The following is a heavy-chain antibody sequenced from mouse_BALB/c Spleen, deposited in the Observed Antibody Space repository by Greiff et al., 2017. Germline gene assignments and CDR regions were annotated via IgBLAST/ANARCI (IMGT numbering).Heavy chain of an antibody. J-gene: IGHJ2*01. Sequence: EVMLVESGGGLVKPGGSLKLSCAASGFTFSSYAMSWVRQTPEKRLEWVATISSGGSYTYYPDSVKGRFTISRDNAKNTLYLQMSSLRSEDTAMYYCARRVYDYDVFDYWGQGTTLTVSS. CDR3: ARRVYDYDVFDY. CDR2: ISSGGSYT. CDR1: GFTFSSYA. D-gene: IGHD2-4*01. V-gene: IGHV5-9-1*01.